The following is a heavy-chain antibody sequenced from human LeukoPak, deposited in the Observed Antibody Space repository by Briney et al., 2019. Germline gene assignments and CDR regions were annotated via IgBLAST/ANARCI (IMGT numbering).Heavy chain of an antibody. D-gene: IGHD7-27*01. CDR3: ARQGVSWGYYFDY. V-gene: IGHV1-69*05. J-gene: IGHJ4*02. CDR1: GGTFSSYA. Sequence: SVKVSCKASGGTFSSYAISWVRQAPGQGLEWMGGIIPIFGTANYAQKFQGRVTITTDTSTSTAYMELRSLRSDDTAVYYCARQGVSWGYYFDYWGQGTLVTVSS. CDR2: IIPIFGTA.